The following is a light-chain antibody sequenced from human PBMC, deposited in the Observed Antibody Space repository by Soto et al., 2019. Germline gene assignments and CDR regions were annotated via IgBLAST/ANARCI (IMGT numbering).Light chain of an antibody. Sequence: QSALTQPASVSGSPGQSITISCTGTSSDVGGYNYVSWYQQHPGKAPKLMIYEVSNRPSGVSNRFSGSKSGNTASLTISGLQAEDEADYYCNSYTSRTPLVFGGGTKLTVL. V-gene: IGLV2-14*01. CDR2: EVS. CDR1: SSDVGGYNY. J-gene: IGLJ2*01. CDR3: NSYTSRTPLV.